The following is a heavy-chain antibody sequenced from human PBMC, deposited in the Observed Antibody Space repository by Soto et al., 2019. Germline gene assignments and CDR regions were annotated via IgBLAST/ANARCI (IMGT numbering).Heavy chain of an antibody. CDR2: MNPNTGNS. CDR1: GYTFTSYD. Sequence: QVQLVQSGAEVRKPGASVKVSCAASGYTFTSYDTYWVRQATGQGLEWMGWMNPNTGNSAYAQKFQGRVTVTSDTSINTGHMELSSLRAEDTAVYYCARRAETNGWNGFGADKYYFDFWGQGTLVTVSS. CDR3: ARRAETNGWNGFGADKYYFDF. J-gene: IGHJ4*02. D-gene: IGHD1-1*01. V-gene: IGHV1-8*01.